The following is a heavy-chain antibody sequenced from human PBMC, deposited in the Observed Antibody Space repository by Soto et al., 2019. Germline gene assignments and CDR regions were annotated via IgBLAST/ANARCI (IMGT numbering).Heavy chain of an antibody. J-gene: IGHJ2*01. D-gene: IGHD3-10*01. V-gene: IGHV3-23*01. CDR2: ISGSGGSA. Sequence: EVQLLESGGGWVQPGESLRLSCAASGFTFSSYDMSWVRQAPGKRLEWVSGISGSGGSAYYADSVKGRFTISRDNSKNSLYLQMNSLRAEDTALYYCAKEGIGGDWYFDLWGRGTLVTVSS. CDR3: AKEGIGGDWYFDL. CDR1: GFTFSSYD.